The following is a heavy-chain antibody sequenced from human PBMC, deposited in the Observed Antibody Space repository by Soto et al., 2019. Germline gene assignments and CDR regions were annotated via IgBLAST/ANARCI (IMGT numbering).Heavy chain of an antibody. Sequence: QVQLVESGGGVVQPGRSLRLSCAASGFTFSSYGMHWVRQAPGKGLEWVAVISYDGSNKYYADSVKGRFTISRDTSKNPLYLQMNSLRAEATAVYYCAKGYSSGWHVYYFDYWGQGTLVTVSS. V-gene: IGHV3-30*18. CDR2: ISYDGSNK. CDR1: GFTFSSYG. D-gene: IGHD6-19*01. J-gene: IGHJ4*02. CDR3: AKGYSSGWHVYYFDY.